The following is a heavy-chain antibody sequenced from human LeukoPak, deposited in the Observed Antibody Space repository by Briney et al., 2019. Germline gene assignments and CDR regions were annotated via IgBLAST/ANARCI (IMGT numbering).Heavy chain of an antibody. Sequence: SVKVSCKASGYTLTGCYMHWVRLAPGQGLEWMGWINPSSGDTNYAQKFQGRVTMTRDTSISTAYMELSRLRSDDTAVYYCAKKPYEYYFDYWGQGTLVTVSS. V-gene: IGHV1-2*02. CDR3: AKKPYEYYFDY. J-gene: IGHJ4*02. D-gene: IGHD5-12*01. CDR2: INPSSGDT. CDR1: GYTLTGCY.